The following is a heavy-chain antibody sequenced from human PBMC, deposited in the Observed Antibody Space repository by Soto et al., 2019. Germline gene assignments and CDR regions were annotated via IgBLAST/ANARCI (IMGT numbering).Heavy chain of an antibody. CDR3: ARVVGYYYYMDV. J-gene: IGHJ6*03. CDR1: GYTFTSYD. Sequence: ASVKVSCKASGYTFTSYDIYWVRQATGQGLEWMGWMNPNSGNTGYAQKFQGRVTMTRNTSISTAYMELSSLRSEDTAVYYCARVVGYYYYMDVWGKGTTVTVSS. V-gene: IGHV1-8*01. CDR2: MNPNSGNT. D-gene: IGHD2-15*01.